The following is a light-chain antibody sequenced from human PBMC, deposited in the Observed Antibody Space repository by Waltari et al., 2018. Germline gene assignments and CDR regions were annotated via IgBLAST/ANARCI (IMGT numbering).Light chain of an antibody. V-gene: IGKV3-11*01. CDR2: DTS. Sequence: DIVLTQSPAILSLSPRERASLSCRASQSVTNYIAWYQQKPGQAPRLLIYDTSNRATGIPARFSGSGFGTDFTLTISSLEPEDFAVYYCQQRRDWPLTFGGGTKVEIK. CDR3: QQRRDWPLT. J-gene: IGKJ4*01. CDR1: QSVTNY.